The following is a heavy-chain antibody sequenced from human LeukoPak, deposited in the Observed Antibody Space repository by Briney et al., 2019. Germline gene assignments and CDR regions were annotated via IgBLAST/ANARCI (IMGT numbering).Heavy chain of an antibody. Sequence: SETLSLTCTVSGYSISSGYYWGWIRQPPGKGLEWIGSIYHSGSTYYNPSLKSRVTISVDTSKNQFSLKLSSVTAADTAVYYCARAAPYYDILTGYQYYFDYWGQGTLVTVSS. V-gene: IGHV4-38-2*02. J-gene: IGHJ4*02. CDR3: ARAAPYYDILTGYQYYFDY. CDR2: IYHSGST. CDR1: GYSISSGYY. D-gene: IGHD3-9*01.